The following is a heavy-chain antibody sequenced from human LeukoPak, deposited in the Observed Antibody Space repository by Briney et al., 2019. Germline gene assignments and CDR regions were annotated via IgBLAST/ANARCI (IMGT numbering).Heavy chain of an antibody. CDR3: ARAVLSSGWLDY. CDR1: GFTFSSYD. Sequence: GGSLRLSCAASGFTFSSYDMYWVRQAPGKGLEYVSGISSNGGSTYYANSVKGRLTISRDNSKNTLYLQMGSLRAEDMAVYYCARAVLSSGWLDYWGQGTLVTVSS. V-gene: IGHV3-64*01. D-gene: IGHD6-19*01. J-gene: IGHJ4*02. CDR2: ISSNGGST.